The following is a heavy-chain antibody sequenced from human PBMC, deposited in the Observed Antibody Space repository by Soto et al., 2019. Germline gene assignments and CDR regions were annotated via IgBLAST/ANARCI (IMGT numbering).Heavy chain of an antibody. CDR1: GGSISSGGYY. D-gene: IGHD1-1*01. J-gene: IGHJ5*02. CDR2: IDASGST. V-gene: IGHV4-31*02. CDR3: VRDGTKTLRDWFDP. Sequence: PSETLSLTCTVSGGSISSGGYYWSWIRQHPGKGLEWIGYIDASGSTYYNPSLKSRVMMSVDTSKKQFSLKLRSVTAADTAVYYCVRDGTKTLRDWFDPWGQGISVTVSS.